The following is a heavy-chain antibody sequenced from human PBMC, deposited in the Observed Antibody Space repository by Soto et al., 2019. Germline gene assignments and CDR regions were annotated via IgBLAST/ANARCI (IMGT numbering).Heavy chain of an antibody. Sequence: SETLSLTCTVSGGSISSYYGSWIRQPPGKGLEWIGYIYYSGSTNYNPSLKSRVTISVDTSKNQFSLKLSSVTAADTAVYYCARVNNYVSGSSPLSYYSYGMDVWGQRPTVTVSS. V-gene: IGHV4-59*01. CDR2: IYYSGST. D-gene: IGHD3-10*01. J-gene: IGHJ6*02. CDR1: GGSISSYY. CDR3: ARVNNYVSGSSPLSYYSYGMDV.